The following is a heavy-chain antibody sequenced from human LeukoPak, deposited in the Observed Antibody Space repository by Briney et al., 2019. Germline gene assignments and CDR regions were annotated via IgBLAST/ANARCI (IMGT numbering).Heavy chain of an antibody. Sequence: GGSLRLSCAASGFTFSSYAMSWVRQAPGKGLEWVSAISGSGGSTYYADSVKGRFTISRGNSKNTLYLQMNSLRAEDTAVYYCAKDKGDSSGWLNFDYWGQGTLVTVSS. D-gene: IGHD6-19*01. CDR3: AKDKGDSSGWLNFDY. CDR2: ISGSGGST. V-gene: IGHV3-23*01. CDR1: GFTFSSYA. J-gene: IGHJ4*02.